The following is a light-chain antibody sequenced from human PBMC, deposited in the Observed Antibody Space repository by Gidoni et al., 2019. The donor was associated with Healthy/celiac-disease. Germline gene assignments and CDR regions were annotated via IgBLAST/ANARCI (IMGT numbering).Light chain of an antibody. V-gene: IGKV3-11*01. CDR1: QSVSSY. Sequence: EIVFTQSPATLSLSPGERATLSCRASQSVSSYLAWYQQKPGQAPRLLIYDASNRATGIPARFSGSGSGTDFTLNISSLEPEDFAVYYCQQRSNWPITFGQGTRLEIK. J-gene: IGKJ5*01. CDR2: DAS. CDR3: QQRSNWPIT.